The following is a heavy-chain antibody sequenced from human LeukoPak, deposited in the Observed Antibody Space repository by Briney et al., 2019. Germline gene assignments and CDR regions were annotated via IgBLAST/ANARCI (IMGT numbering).Heavy chain of an antibody. Sequence: PGGALRLSCAASGFTFSSHGMHWVRQAPGKGLEWVAFIRYDGTNKYYADSVKGRFTISRDNSKYTLYLQMNSLRAEDTAVYYCAKDKDSTNWYFDYWGQGTLVTVSS. D-gene: IGHD2-15*01. J-gene: IGHJ4*02. CDR3: AKDKDSTNWYFDY. CDR2: IRYDGTNK. V-gene: IGHV3-30*02. CDR1: GFTFSSHG.